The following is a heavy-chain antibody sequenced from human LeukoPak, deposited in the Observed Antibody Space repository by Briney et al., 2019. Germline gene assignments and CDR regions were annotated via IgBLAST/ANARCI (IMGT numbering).Heavy chain of an antibody. CDR1: GGSISSSSYY. J-gene: IGHJ5*01. V-gene: IGHV4-39*01. CDR3: ARHLLWFGELRRILNWFDS. Sequence: SETLSLTCTASGGSISSSSYYWGWIRQPPGKGLEWIGSIYYSGSTYYNPSLKSRVTISVDTSKNQFSLKLSSVTAADTAVYYCARHLLWFGELRRILNWFDSWGQGTLVTVSS. CDR2: IYYSGST. D-gene: IGHD3-10*01.